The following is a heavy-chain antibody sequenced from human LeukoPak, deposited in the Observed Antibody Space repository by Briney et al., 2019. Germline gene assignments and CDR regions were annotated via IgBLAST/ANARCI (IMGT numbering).Heavy chain of an antibody. D-gene: IGHD5/OR15-5a*01. CDR3: ARGHGDY. J-gene: IGHJ4*02. CDR2: IKQDGSEK. CDR1: GFTFSSCW. Sequence: GGSLRLSCAASGFTFSSCWMSWVRQAPGKGLEWVANIKQDGSEKYYVDSVKGRFTISRDNAKNSLYLQMNSLRAEDTAVYYCARGHGDYWGQGTLVTVSS. V-gene: IGHV3-7*03.